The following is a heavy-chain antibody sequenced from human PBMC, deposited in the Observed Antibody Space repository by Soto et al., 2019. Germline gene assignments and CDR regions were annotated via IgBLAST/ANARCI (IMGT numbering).Heavy chain of an antibody. CDR2: ISGSGGST. J-gene: IGHJ4*02. Sequence: GGSLRLSCAASGFTFTRYSMSWVRQAQGKGLEWVSAISGSGGSTYYADSVKGRFTISRDNSKNTLYLQMNSLRAEDTAVYYCAKDIRRLAPIAVAEPSFDYWGQGTLVTVSS. D-gene: IGHD6-19*01. CDR1: GFTFTRYS. V-gene: IGHV3-23*01. CDR3: AKDIRRLAPIAVAEPSFDY.